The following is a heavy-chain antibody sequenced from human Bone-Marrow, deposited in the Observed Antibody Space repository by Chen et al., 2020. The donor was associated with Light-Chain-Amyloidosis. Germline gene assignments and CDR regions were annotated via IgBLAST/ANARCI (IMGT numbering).Heavy chain of an antibody. J-gene: IGHJ4*02. D-gene: IGHD3-16*01. V-gene: IGHV3-74*01. CDR2: INNDGRDP. CDR1: GFTFSSYW. Sequence: DVHLVESGGGLVQPGGSLRLSCAASGFTFSSYWMHWVRQAPGKGLVWVSFINNDGRDPTYADPGEGRFTNSRGHAKNTLYPEKNRPRSEGTGVDLRARGWAGGGTKEFYYWGQGTLVTVSS. CDR3: ARGWAGGGTKEFYY.